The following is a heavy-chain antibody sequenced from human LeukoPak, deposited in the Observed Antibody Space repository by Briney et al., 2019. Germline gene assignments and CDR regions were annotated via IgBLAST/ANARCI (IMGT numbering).Heavy chain of an antibody. CDR1: GFTFSSYS. CDR3: ASLMTTVDGDAFDI. V-gene: IGHV3-21*01. D-gene: IGHD4-23*01. J-gene: IGHJ3*02. CDR2: ISSSSSYI. Sequence: NPGGSLRLSCAASGFTFSSYSMNWVRQAPGKGLEWVSSISSSSSYIYYADSVKGRFTISRDNSKNTLYLQMNSLRAEDTAVYYCASLMTTVDGDAFDIWGQGTMVTVSS.